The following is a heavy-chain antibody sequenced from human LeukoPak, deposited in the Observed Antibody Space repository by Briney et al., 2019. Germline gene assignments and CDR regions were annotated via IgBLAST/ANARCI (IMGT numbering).Heavy chain of an antibody. D-gene: IGHD1-26*01. Sequence: NSSQTLSLTCAVYGGSFSGYYWGWSRQPPRKGLGWIGSVYYTGSTYHNPSLKSRVTMSVDASRNQFSLRLSSVTAADTAMYYCAREDSGIYDDAFDIWGQGTMVTISS. V-gene: IGHV4-34*01. CDR2: VYYTGST. CDR3: AREDSGIYDDAFDI. CDR1: GGSFSGYY. J-gene: IGHJ3*02.